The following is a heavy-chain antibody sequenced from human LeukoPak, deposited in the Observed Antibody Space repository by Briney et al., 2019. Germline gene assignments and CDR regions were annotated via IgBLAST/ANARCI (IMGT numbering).Heavy chain of an antibody. CDR1: GFTFSSYA. V-gene: IGHV3-23*01. D-gene: IGHD3-10*01. J-gene: IGHJ4*02. Sequence: GRSLRLSCAASGFTFSSYAMHWVRQAPGKGLEWVSAISGSGGSTYYADSVKGRFTISRDNSKNTLYLQMNSLRAEDTAVYYCAKVGDYYGSGTQRHWGQGTLVTVSS. CDR2: ISGSGGST. CDR3: AKVGDYYGSGTQRH.